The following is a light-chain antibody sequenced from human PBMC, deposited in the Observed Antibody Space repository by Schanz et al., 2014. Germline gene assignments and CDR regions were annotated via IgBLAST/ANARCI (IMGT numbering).Light chain of an antibody. CDR1: QGVSTY. CDR2: AAS. CDR3: PHSRGAPPT. J-gene: IGKJ1*01. V-gene: IGKV1-39*01. Sequence: IQLTQSPSSLSASVGDSVTLTCRASQGVSTYLAWYQQKPGKAPKLLIYAASTLQSGVPSRFSGSGSGTDFPLVISGLQLEDFETYFCPHSRGAPPTFGQGTQVDIK.